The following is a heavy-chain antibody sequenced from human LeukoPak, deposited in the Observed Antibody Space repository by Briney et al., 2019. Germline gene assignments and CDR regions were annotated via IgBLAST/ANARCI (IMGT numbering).Heavy chain of an antibody. D-gene: IGHD2-15*01. CDR1: GYTFTSYG. Sequence: ASVKVSCKASGYTFTSYGISWVRQAPGQGLEWMGWISAYNGNTNYAQKLQGRVTMTTDTSTSTAYMELRSLRSDGTAVYYCARLEVVAATLYYFDYWGQGTLVTVSS. V-gene: IGHV1-18*01. CDR3: ARLEVVAATLYYFDY. J-gene: IGHJ4*02. CDR2: ISAYNGNT.